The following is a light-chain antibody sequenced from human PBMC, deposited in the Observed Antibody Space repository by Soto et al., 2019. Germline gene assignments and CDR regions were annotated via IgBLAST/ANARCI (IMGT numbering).Light chain of an antibody. CDR1: QGISNW. CDR3: QQSYSTPRT. V-gene: IGKV1-12*01. Sequence: IQMTHSPSSVSASVLYRVIITCLASQGISNWLAWYQQKPGRAPKLLIYAASSLQSGVSSRFSGSGSGTDFTLTISSLQPEDFATYYCQQSYSTPRTFGQGTKVDIK. CDR2: AAS. J-gene: IGKJ1*01.